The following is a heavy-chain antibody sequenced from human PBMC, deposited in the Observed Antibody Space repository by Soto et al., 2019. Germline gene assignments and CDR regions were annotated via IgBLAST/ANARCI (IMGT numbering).Heavy chain of an antibody. CDR3: ARGLAPYCSSPSCYGGGAYYSGTAV. CDR1: GYTFTDYW. V-gene: IGHV5-51*01. Sequence: GESLKISCKGSGYTFTDYWIGWVRQLPGNGLEWMGIIYPGDSDTRYSPSFQGHVTITVDKSTSTAYLQWNTLKASDTSSYYCARGLAPYCSSPSCYGGGAYYSGTAVWGQGPRATASS. D-gene: IGHD2-2*01. CDR2: IYPGDSDT. J-gene: IGHJ6*02.